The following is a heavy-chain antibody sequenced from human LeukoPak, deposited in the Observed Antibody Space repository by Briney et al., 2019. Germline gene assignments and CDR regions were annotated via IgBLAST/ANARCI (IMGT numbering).Heavy chain of an antibody. Sequence: SETLSLTCTVSGGSISSSSYYWSWIRQPPGKGLEWIGYIYYSGSTNYNPSLKSRVTIPVDTSKNQFSLKLTSVTAADTAVYYCARTMEGYCSGGSCYQYSYYMDVWGKGTTVTVSS. CDR3: ARTMEGYCSGGSCYQYSYYMDV. CDR1: GGSISSSSYY. V-gene: IGHV4-61*01. J-gene: IGHJ6*03. D-gene: IGHD2-15*01. CDR2: IYYSGST.